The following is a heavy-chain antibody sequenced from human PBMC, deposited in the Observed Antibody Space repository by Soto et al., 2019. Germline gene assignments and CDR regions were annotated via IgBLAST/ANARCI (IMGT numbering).Heavy chain of an antibody. D-gene: IGHD2-15*01. CDR1: GGSISSSSYY. Sequence: SETLSLTCTVSGGSISSSSYYWGWTRQPPGKGLEWIGSIYYSGSTYYNPSLKSRVTISVDTSKNQFSLKLSSVTAADTAVYYCARLSLFHYGMDVWGQGTTVTVSS. CDR2: IYYSGST. CDR3: ARLSLFHYGMDV. J-gene: IGHJ6*02. V-gene: IGHV4-39*01.